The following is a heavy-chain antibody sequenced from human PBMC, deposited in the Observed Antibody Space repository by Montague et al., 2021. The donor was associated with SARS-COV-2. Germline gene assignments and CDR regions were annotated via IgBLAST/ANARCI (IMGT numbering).Heavy chain of an antibody. V-gene: IGHV4-34*01. CDR2: KKNIGST. CDR3: ARGPRITMIVVVITGIWFAP. Sequence: KKNIGSTNYNPSLKSRVTISLDTSKNQFSLKLSSVTAADTAVYYCARGPRITMIVVVITGIWFAPGGKGTLGTV. J-gene: IGHJ5*02. D-gene: IGHD3-22*01.